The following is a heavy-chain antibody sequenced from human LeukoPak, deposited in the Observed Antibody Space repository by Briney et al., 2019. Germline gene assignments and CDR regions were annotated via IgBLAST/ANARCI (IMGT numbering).Heavy chain of an antibody. CDR3: ARVPSPTGGSASGYFDY. J-gene: IGHJ4*02. CDR1: GYTFTGYY. D-gene: IGHD7-27*01. CDR2: INPNSGGT. Sequence: GASVKVSCKASGYTFTGYYMHWVRQAPGQGLEWMGRINPNSGGTNYAQKFQGRVTMTRDTSISTAYMELSRLRSDDTAVYYCARVPSPTGGSASGYFDYWGQGTLVTVSP. V-gene: IGHV1-2*06.